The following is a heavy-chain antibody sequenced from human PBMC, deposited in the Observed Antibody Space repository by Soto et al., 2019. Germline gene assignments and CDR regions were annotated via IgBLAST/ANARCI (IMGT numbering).Heavy chain of an antibody. D-gene: IGHD5-12*01. CDR2: IHAGNGYT. J-gene: IGHJ3*02. Sequence: QVQLVQSGAQVKRPGASVTVSCRASGYTFTSYSLHWVRQAPGRRLEWMGWIHAGNGYTKYSQSFKGRVTITRDTSATTVKMELCRVIFEDTAVYYCARVLYSGYDLRLAFDIWGQGTMVTVSS. CDR1: GYTFTSYS. CDR3: ARVLYSGYDLRLAFDI. V-gene: IGHV1-3*01.